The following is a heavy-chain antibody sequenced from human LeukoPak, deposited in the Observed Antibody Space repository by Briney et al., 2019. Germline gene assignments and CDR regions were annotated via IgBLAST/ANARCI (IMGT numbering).Heavy chain of an antibody. CDR3: ARDSALVGATISPVDY. CDR2: INPSGGST. D-gene: IGHD1-26*01. CDR1: GYTFTSYY. V-gene: IGHV1-46*01. Sequence: ASVKVSCKASGYTFTSYYMHWARQAPGQGLEWMGIINPSGGSTSNAQKFQGIFTMTRDTSTSTVYMELSSLRSEDTAVYYCARDSALVGATISPVDYWGQGTLVTVSS. J-gene: IGHJ4*02.